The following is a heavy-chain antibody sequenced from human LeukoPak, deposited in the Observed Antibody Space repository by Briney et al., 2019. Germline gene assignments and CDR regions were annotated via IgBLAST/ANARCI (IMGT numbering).Heavy chain of an antibody. CDR1: GYSFTSYW. Sequence: GESLQISCQGSGYSFTSYWIGWVRQMPGKGLEWMGIIYPGDSDTRYSPSFQGQVTISADKSISTAYLQWRSLKASDTAIYYCARLMPTIRFYDYWGQGTLVTVSP. CDR3: ARLMPTIRFYDY. V-gene: IGHV5-51*01. CDR2: IYPGDSDT. J-gene: IGHJ4*02. D-gene: IGHD5-24*01.